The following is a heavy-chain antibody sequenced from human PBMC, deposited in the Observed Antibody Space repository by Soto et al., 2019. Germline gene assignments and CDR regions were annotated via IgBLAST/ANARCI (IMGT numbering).Heavy chain of an antibody. V-gene: IGHV4-30-2*01. CDR2: IYHSGST. CDR3: ARTTVTYYFDY. Sequence: SETLSLTCAVSGGSISSGGYSWSWIRQLPGKGLEWIGYIYHSGSTYYNPSLKSRVTISVDRSKNQFSLKLSSVTAADTAVYYCARTTVTYYFDYWGQGTLVTVSS. J-gene: IGHJ4*02. D-gene: IGHD4-17*01. CDR1: GGSISSGGYS.